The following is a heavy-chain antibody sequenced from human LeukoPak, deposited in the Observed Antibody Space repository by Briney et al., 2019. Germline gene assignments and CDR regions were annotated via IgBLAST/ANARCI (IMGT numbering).Heavy chain of an antibody. J-gene: IGHJ4*02. Sequence: GGSLRLSCAASGFTFTSYTMNWVRQAPGEGLEWVSHIGTGTSTVGYADSIKGRFTISRDNAKNSVGQQMSSLRVDDSAVYYCVRDKDWGFDSWGQGTLVTVSS. CDR2: IGTGTSTV. CDR3: VRDKDWGFDS. CDR1: GFTFTSYT. D-gene: IGHD7-27*01. V-gene: IGHV3-48*01.